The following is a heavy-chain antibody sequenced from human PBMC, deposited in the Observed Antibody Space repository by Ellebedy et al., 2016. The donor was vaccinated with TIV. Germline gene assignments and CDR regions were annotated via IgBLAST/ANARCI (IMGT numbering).Heavy chain of an antibody. Sequence: GGSLRLSXAASGFTFSTYSMNRVRQAPGKGLEWVSYISSSSSTIYYADSVKGRFTISRDNAKNSLYLQMNSLRDEDTAVYYCARDCIAVAGRYGMDVWGQGTTVTVSS. D-gene: IGHD6-19*01. J-gene: IGHJ6*02. V-gene: IGHV3-48*02. CDR3: ARDCIAVAGRYGMDV. CDR1: GFTFSTYS. CDR2: ISSSSSTI.